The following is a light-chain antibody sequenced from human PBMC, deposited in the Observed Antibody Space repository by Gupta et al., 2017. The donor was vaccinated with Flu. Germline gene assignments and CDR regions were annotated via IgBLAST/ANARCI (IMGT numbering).Light chain of an antibody. CDR1: QSVSSNY. Sequence: EFVLTQSPGTVSLSLGERATLFCRASQSVSSNYLGWYQQKSGQPPRALIYGVSRRATCVPDRFRGSGSGTDFTLTVSRLEPEDVAVYFCLPSDTFGGGTRVEIK. CDR3: LPSDT. V-gene: IGKV3-20*01. J-gene: IGKJ4*01. CDR2: GVS.